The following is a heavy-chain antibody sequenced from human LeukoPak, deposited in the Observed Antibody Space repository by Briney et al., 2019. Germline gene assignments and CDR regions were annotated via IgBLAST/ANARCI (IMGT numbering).Heavy chain of an antibody. J-gene: IGHJ4*02. CDR1: GYSFNTYW. D-gene: IGHD4-23*01. CDR3: ARLTVVTPTLYFDY. Sequence: GESLKISCKTSGYSFNTYWIAWVRQMPGKGLEWMGIIYPGDSDTRYSPSFQGQVTISADKSISTAYLQWSSLKASDTAMYYCARLTVVTPTLYFDYWGQGTLVTVSS. V-gene: IGHV5-51*01. CDR2: IYPGDSDT.